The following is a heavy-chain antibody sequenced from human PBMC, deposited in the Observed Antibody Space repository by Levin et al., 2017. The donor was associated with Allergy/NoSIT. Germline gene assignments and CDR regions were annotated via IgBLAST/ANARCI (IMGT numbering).Heavy chain of an antibody. CDR1: GFTFSSYA. V-gene: IGHV3-23*01. J-gene: IGHJ3*02. CDR3: AKDARITMISGPTDAFDI. CDR2: ISGSGGST. D-gene: IGHD3-22*01. Sequence: PGGSLRLSCAASGFTFSSYAMSWVRQAPGKGLEWVSAISGSGGSTYYADSVKGRFTISRDNSKNTLYLQMNSLRAEDTAVYYCAKDARITMISGPTDAFDIWGQGTMVTVSS.